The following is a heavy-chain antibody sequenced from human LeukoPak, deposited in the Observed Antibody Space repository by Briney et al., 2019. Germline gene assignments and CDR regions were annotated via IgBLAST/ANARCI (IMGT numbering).Heavy chain of an antibody. J-gene: IGHJ4*02. CDR3: AKMQGYFDY. Sequence: AGSLRLSCAASGFTLSSYGMSWVRQAPGKGLEWVSAVTGGGDTTYYADSVRGRFTISRDNSKNTLYLQMNSLRAEDTAVYYCAKMQGYFDYWGQGTLVTASS. CDR1: GFTLSSYG. CDR2: VTGGGDTT. V-gene: IGHV3-23*01.